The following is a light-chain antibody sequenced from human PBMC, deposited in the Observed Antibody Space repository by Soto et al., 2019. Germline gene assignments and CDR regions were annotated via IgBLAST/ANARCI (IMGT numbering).Light chain of an antibody. J-gene: IGKJ1*01. CDR2: AAS. CDR3: QQYGSSHRT. V-gene: IGKV3-20*01. Sequence: EIVLTQSPGTLSLSPGERATLSCRASQSVSSSYLAWYQQKPGQAPRLLIYAASSRATGIPDRFSGSGSGTDFTLTISRLEPEDFAVYYCQQYGSSHRTFGQGTKVEIQ. CDR1: QSVSSSY.